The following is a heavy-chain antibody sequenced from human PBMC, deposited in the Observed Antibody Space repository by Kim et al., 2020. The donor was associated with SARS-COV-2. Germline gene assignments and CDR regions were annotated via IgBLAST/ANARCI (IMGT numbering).Heavy chain of an antibody. D-gene: IGHD6-13*01. V-gene: IGHV2-70*01. J-gene: IGHJ4*02. CDR3: ARIVGSSWDYYFDY. Sequence: STSLKTRLTISKDTSKNQVVLTMTNMDPVDTATYYCARIVGSSWDYYFDYWGQGTLVTVSS.